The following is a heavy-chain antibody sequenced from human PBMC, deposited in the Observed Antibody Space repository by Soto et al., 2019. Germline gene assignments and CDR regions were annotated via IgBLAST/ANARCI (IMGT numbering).Heavy chain of an antibody. V-gene: IGHV1-69*02. Sequence: SVKVSCKASGGTFSSYTISWVRQAPGQGLEWMGRIIPILGIANYAQKFQGRVTITADKSTSTAYMELSSLRSEDTAVYYCSRDGFGDSHVDWDYWGQGTLVPVSS. CDR1: GGTFSSYT. J-gene: IGHJ4*02. D-gene: IGHD3-10*01. CDR3: SRDGFGDSHVDWDY. CDR2: IIPILGIA.